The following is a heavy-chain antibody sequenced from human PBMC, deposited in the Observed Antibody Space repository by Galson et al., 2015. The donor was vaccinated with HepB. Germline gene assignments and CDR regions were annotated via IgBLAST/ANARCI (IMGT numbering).Heavy chain of an antibody. J-gene: IGHJ6*02. V-gene: IGHV3-23*01. D-gene: IGHD6-6*01. Sequence: SLRLSCAASGFRFNSYAMTWVRQAPGKGLEWVSGVTGSGDRTYYADFVKDRFTISRDNSKNNLFLQVNSLRFEDTAVYYCAKGAYLSSAYLYGMDLWCHGTTVIVSS. CDR2: VTGSGDRT. CDR1: GFRFNSYA. CDR3: AKGAYLSSAYLYGMDL.